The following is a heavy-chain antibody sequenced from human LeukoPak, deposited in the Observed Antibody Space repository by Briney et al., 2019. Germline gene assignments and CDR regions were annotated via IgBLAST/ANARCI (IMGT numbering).Heavy chain of an antibody. D-gene: IGHD3-10*01. CDR1: GFTFSSYW. Sequence: GGSLRLSCAASGFTFSSYWMHWVRQAPGKGLVWVSHINSDGSSTTCADSVKGRYTISRDNAKNTLYLQMNSLRAEDTAVYYCARGFYGSGSFDYWGQGTLVTVSS. CDR3: ARGFYGSGSFDY. V-gene: IGHV3-74*01. CDR2: INSDGSST. J-gene: IGHJ4*02.